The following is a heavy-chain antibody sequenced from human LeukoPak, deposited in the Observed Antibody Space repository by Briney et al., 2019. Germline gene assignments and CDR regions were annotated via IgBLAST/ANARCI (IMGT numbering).Heavy chain of an antibody. V-gene: IGHV4-39*07. Sequence: SETLSLTCTVSGGSISSGSYYWGWIRQPPGKGLEWIGSIYYSGSTYYNPSLKSRVTISVDTSKNQFSLKLSSVTAADTAVYYCATCDDSSSSSSSSDWFDPWGQGTLVTVSS. J-gene: IGHJ5*02. D-gene: IGHD6-6*01. CDR3: ATCDDSSSSSSSSDWFDP. CDR2: IYYSGST. CDR1: GGSISSGSYY.